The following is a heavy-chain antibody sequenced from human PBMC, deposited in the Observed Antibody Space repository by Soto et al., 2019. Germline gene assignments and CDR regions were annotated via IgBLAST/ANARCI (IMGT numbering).Heavy chain of an antibody. V-gene: IGHV4-4*07. CDR3: AREGRYFDWLFPRAYYYYGMDV. Sequence: SETLSLTCTVSGGSISSYYWSWIRQPAGKGLEWIGRIYTSGSTNYNPSLKSRVTMSVDTSKNQFSLKLSSVTAADTAVYYCAREGRYFDWLFPRAYYYYGMDVWGQGTTVTVPS. CDR2: IYTSGST. J-gene: IGHJ6*02. D-gene: IGHD3-9*01. CDR1: GGSISSYY.